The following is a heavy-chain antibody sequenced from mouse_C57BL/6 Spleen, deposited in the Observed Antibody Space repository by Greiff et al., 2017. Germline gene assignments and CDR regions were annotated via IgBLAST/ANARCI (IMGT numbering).Heavy chain of an antibody. J-gene: IGHJ2*01. V-gene: IGHV5-4*01. CDR3: ARDGGRRHYFDY. Sequence: DVKLVESGGGLVKPGGSLKLSCAASGFTFSSYAMSWVRQTPEKRLEWVATISGGGSYTYYPDNVKGRFTISRDNTKNNLYLQMSHLNYEETAMYYCARDGGRRHYFDYWGKGTTLTVSS. D-gene: IGHD2-12*01. CDR2: ISGGGSYT. CDR1: GFTFSSYA.